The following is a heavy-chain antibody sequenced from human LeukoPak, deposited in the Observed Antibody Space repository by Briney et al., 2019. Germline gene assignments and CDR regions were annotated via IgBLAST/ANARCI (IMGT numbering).Heavy chain of an antibody. Sequence: GGSLRLSCAGSGFTFRSYWMHWVRQAPGKGLEWVANIKQDGSEKYYVDSVKGRFTISRDNANDSVYLQMNSLRAEDTAVYYCARRYFDWFLGAGGSLDIGGQGTMVTVSS. CDR3: ARRYFDWFLGAGGSLDI. CDR2: IKQDGSEK. CDR1: GFTFRSYW. D-gene: IGHD3-9*01. V-gene: IGHV3-7*01. J-gene: IGHJ3*02.